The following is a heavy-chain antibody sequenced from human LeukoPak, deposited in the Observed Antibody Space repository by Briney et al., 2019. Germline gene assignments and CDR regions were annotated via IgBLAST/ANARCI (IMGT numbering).Heavy chain of an antibody. CDR1: SSSISIGYY. Sequence: SETLSLTCTVSSSSISIGYYWGWIRQPPGKGLEWIGYIYHSGSTYYNPSLKSRVTISVDTSKNQFSLKLSSVTAADTAVYYCARQGRLPYDSSGSSFDYWGQGTLVTVSS. D-gene: IGHD3-22*01. J-gene: IGHJ4*02. CDR2: IYHSGST. CDR3: ARQGRLPYDSSGSSFDY. V-gene: IGHV4-38-2*02.